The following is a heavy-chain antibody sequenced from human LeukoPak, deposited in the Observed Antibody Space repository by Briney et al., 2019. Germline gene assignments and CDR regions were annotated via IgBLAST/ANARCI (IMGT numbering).Heavy chain of an antibody. J-gene: IGHJ3*02. D-gene: IGHD5/OR15-5a*01. CDR3: AILRSTWTRIHFDI. Sequence: GASVKVSCKASGYTFTSYGISWVRQAPGQGLEWMGWISAYNGNTNYAQKFQGRVTMTTDTSTSTAYMELRSPRSDDTAVYYCAILRSTWTRIHFDIWGQGTMVSVSS. CDR1: GYTFTSYG. CDR2: ISAYNGNT. V-gene: IGHV1-18*01.